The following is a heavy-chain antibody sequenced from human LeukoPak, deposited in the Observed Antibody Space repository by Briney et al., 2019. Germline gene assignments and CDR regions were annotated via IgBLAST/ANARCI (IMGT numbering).Heavy chain of an antibody. V-gene: IGHV1-24*01. CDR2: FDPEDGET. Sequence: ASVKVSCKVSGYTLTELSMHWVRQAPGKGLEWMGGFDPEDGETIYAQKFQGRVTMTEDTSTDTACMELSSLRAEDTAVYYCAREPLLWFGSAGYFDYWGQGTLVTVSS. J-gene: IGHJ4*02. CDR1: GYTLTELS. D-gene: IGHD3-10*01. CDR3: AREPLLWFGSAGYFDY.